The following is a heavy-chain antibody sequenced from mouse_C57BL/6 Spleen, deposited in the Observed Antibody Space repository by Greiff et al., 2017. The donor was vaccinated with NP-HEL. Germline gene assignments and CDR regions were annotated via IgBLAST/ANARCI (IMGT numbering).Heavy chain of an antibody. D-gene: IGHD1-1*02. Sequence: QVQLQQSGAELVRPGASVTLSCKASGYTFTDYEMHWVKQTPVHGLEWIGAIDPETGGTAYNQKFKGQAILTADKSSSTAYMELRSLTSEDAAVYYGTRTGAWFADWGKGTLVTVSA. CDR2: IDPETGGT. CDR1: GYTFTDYE. V-gene: IGHV1-15*01. CDR3: TRTGAWFAD. J-gene: IGHJ3*01.